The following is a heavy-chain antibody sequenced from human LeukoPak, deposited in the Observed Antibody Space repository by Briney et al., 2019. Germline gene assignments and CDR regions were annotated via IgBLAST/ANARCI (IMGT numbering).Heavy chain of an antibody. D-gene: IGHD2-15*01. CDR2: IYYSGST. CDR3: ARVPLDCSGGSCYLEYFQH. Sequence: SETLSLTCTVSGGSISSGGYYWSWIRQHPGKGLEWIGYIYYSGSTYYNPSLKSRVTISVDTSKNQFSLKLSSVTAADTAVYYCARVPLDCSGGSCYLEYFQHWGQGTLVTVSS. V-gene: IGHV4-31*03. J-gene: IGHJ1*01. CDR1: GGSISSGGYY.